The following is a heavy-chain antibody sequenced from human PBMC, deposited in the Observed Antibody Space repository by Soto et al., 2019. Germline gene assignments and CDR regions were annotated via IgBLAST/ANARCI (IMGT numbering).Heavy chain of an antibody. V-gene: IGHV3-9*01. CDR3: AKGLDLLPSRVGAFDI. CDR2: ISWNSGSI. J-gene: IGHJ3*02. D-gene: IGHD2-15*01. Sequence: GGSLRLSCAASGFTFDDYAMHWVRQAPGKGLEWVSGISWNSGSIGYADSVKGRFTISRDNAKNSLYLQMNSLRAEDTALYYCAKGLDLLPSRVGAFDIWGQGTMVTVSS. CDR1: GFTFDDYA.